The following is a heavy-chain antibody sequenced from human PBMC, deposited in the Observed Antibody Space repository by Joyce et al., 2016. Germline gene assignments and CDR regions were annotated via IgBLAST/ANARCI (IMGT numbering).Heavy chain of an antibody. CDR3: AGRPRPDWVPL. CDR1: GASLSIADW. CDR2: ISRSGRT. V-gene: IGHV4-4*02. J-gene: IGHJ3*01. D-gene: IGHD3/OR15-3a*01. Sequence: QVQLRESGPGLVNPSGSLSLTGCVSGASLSIADWWTWVRQLPGKGLEWIGEISRSGRTNYNMSLESRVTVSMDMSKDQFSLSLTSVTAAYTAIYDGAGRPRPDWVPLWGQGTMVTVSS.